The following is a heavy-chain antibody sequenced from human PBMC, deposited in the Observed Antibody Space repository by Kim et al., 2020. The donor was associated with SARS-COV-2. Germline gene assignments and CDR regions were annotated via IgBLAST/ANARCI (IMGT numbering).Heavy chain of an antibody. Sequence: VKGRFTISRDNAKNSLYLQMNSLRAEDTAVYYCARDCSSTSCYDYYGMDVWGQGTTVTVSS. V-gene: IGHV3-11*05. D-gene: IGHD2-2*01. J-gene: IGHJ6*02. CDR3: ARDCSSTSCYDYYGMDV.